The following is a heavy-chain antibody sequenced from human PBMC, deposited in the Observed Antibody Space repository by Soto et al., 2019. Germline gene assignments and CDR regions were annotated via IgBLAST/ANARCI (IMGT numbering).Heavy chain of an antibody. V-gene: IGHV4-39*01. J-gene: IGHJ6*03. CDR1: GGSISSSSYY. CDR2: IYYSGST. Sequence: SETLSLTCTVSGGSISSSSYYWGWIRQPPGKGLEWIGSIYYSGSTYYNPSLKSRVTISVDTSKNQFSLKLSSVTAADTAVYYYARVTFGGVIVKGSYYYYYYMDVWGKGTTVTVSS. D-gene: IGHD3-16*02. CDR3: ARVTFGGVIVKGSYYYYYYMDV.